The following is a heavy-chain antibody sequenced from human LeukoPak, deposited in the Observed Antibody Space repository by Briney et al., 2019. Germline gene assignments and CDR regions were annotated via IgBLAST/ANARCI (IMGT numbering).Heavy chain of an antibody. Sequence: PGGSLRLSCAASGFTFSSYAMSWVRQAPGKGLEWVSAISGSGGSTYYADSVKGRFTISRENSKNTLYLQMNSLRAEDTAVYYCAKGSGDGEATWFGELLFHAFDIWGQGTMVTVSS. V-gene: IGHV3-23*01. D-gene: IGHD3-10*01. J-gene: IGHJ3*02. CDR1: GFTFSSYA. CDR3: AKGSGDGEATWFGELLFHAFDI. CDR2: ISGSGGST.